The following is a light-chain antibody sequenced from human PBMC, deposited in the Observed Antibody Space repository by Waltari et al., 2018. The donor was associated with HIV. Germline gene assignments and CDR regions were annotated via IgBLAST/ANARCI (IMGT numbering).Light chain of an antibody. CDR3: SSYTSSSTVV. Sequence: QSALTQPASVSGSPGQSITLSCTGTSSAVGGYNYVYWYQQHPGKAPNLMIYDVTNRPSGVSNRFAGSKSGNTASLTISGLQAEDEADYYCSSYTSSSTVVFGGGTKLTVL. J-gene: IGLJ2*01. CDR2: DVT. CDR1: SSAVGGYNY. V-gene: IGLV2-14*01.